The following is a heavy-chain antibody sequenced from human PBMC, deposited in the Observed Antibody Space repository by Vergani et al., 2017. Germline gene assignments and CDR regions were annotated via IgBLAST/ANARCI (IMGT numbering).Heavy chain of an antibody. Sequence: QVQLVQSGAEVKKPGSSVKVSCKASGGTFSSYTISWVRQAPGQGLEWMGRIIPILGIANYAQKFQGRVTITADKSTSTAYMELSSLRSEDTAVYYCARERGITIFGVENWFDPWGQGTLVTVSS. J-gene: IGHJ5*02. V-gene: IGHV1-69*08. CDR1: GGTFSSYT. CDR3: ARERGITIFGVENWFDP. CDR2: IIPILGIA. D-gene: IGHD3-3*01.